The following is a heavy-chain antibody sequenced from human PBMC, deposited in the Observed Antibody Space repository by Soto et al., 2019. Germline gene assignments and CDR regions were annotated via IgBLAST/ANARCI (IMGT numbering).Heavy chain of an antibody. Sequence: TSKERRGGFNCRSLWCLHHAPGQGLEWMGGIIPIFGTANYAQKFQGRVTITADESTSTAYMELSSLRSEDTAVYYCARGPDSSGYLFLFDYWGQGTLVTVSS. CDR1: RGGFNCRS. V-gene: IGHV1-69*01. CDR2: IIPIFGTA. CDR3: ARGPDSSGYLFLFDY. J-gene: IGHJ4*02. D-gene: IGHD3-22*01.